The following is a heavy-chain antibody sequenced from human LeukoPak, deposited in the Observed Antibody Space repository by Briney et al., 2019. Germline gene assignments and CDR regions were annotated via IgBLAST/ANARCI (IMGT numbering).Heavy chain of an antibody. D-gene: IGHD5-24*01. V-gene: IGHV1-69*01. Sequence: ASVKVSCKASGGTFSSYAISWVRQAPGQGLEWMGGIIPILGTANYAQKFQGRVTITADESTSTAYMELSSLRSEDTAVYYCARDKREGRWLQSYYYYYGMDVWGQGTTVTVSS. CDR2: IIPILGTA. CDR3: ARDKREGRWLQSYYYYYGMDV. CDR1: GGTFSSYA. J-gene: IGHJ6*02.